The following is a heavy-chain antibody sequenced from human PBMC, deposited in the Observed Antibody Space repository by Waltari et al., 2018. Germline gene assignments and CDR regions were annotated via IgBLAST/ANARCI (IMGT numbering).Heavy chain of an antibody. Sequence: QVQLQESGPGLVKPSETLSLTCAVSGYSISSGYSSGWIRQPPGKGLEWIGSIYHSGSTYYNPSLKSRVTISVDTSKNQFSLKLSSVTAADTAVYYCARYYDSDAFDIWGQGTMVTVSS. CDR1: GYSISSGYS. D-gene: IGHD3-22*01. CDR2: IYHSGST. V-gene: IGHV4-38-2*01. J-gene: IGHJ3*02. CDR3: ARYYDSDAFDI.